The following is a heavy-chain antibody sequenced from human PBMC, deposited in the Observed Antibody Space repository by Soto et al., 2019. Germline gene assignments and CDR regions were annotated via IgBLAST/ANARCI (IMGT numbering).Heavy chain of an antibody. CDR1: GFTFSTYW. J-gene: IGHJ4*02. Sequence: GGSLRLSCAASGFTFSTYWMHWVRQAPGKGLVWVSRINSDGSTTDYADSVRGRFTLSRDNAKNTLYLQMNSLRAEDTAVYYCARDQGYCSGGSCYVAGYWGQGTLVTVSS. D-gene: IGHD2-15*01. V-gene: IGHV3-74*01. CDR3: ARDQGYCSGGSCYVAGY. CDR2: INSDGSTT.